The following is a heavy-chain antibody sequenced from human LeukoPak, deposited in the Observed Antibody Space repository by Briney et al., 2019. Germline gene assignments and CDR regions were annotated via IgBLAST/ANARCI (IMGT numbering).Heavy chain of an antibody. CDR3: ARTVRGYYYMDV. Sequence: GASVKVSCKASGGTFSSYAISWVRQAPGQGLEWMGWINPNSGGTNYAQKFQGRVTMTRDTSISTAYMELSRLRSDDTAVYYCARTVRGYYYMDVWGKGTTVTVSS. D-gene: IGHD2-21*02. V-gene: IGHV1-2*02. CDR1: GGTFSSYA. J-gene: IGHJ6*03. CDR2: INPNSGGT.